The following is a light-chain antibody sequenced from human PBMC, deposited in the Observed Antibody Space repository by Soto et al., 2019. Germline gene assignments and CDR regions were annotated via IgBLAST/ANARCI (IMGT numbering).Light chain of an antibody. Sequence: DVVMTQSPLSLPVTLGQPASISCRSSQSLVYSDGNAYLSWFQQRSGQSPRRLIYKASNRGSGVPDRFSGSGSGTDFTLQINRVEAEDVGIYYCMQGTHWPPTFGRGTRVEIK. V-gene: IGKV2-30*01. CDR1: QSLVYSDGNAY. J-gene: IGKJ1*01. CDR3: MQGTHWPPT. CDR2: KAS.